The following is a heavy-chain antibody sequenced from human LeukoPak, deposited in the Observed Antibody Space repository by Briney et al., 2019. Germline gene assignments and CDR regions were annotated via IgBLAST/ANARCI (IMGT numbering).Heavy chain of an antibody. CDR1: GFTFSSYA. V-gene: IGHV3-30*04. J-gene: IGHJ6*03. D-gene: IGHD6-13*01. CDR3: ARVSSSWYLFYYYYYMDV. CDR2: ISYDGSNK. Sequence: PGGSLRLSCAASGFTFSSYAMHWVRQAPGKGLEWVAVISYDGSNKYYADSVKGRFTISRDNSKNTLYLQMNSLRAEDTAVYYCARVSSSWYLFYYYYYMDVWGKGTTVTVSS.